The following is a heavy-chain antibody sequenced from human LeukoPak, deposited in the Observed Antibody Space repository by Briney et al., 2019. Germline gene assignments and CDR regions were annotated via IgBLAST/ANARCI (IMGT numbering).Heavy chain of an antibody. Sequence: GESLKISCEASGYNFTNYWIAWVRHMPGKGLEWMGIVYPGDSYTTYSPSFQGQVTISADKSITTAYLHWSSLKASDTAMYYCARRSSSWRCFDYWGQGTLVTVSS. CDR1: GYNFTNYW. CDR2: VYPGDSYT. D-gene: IGHD6-13*01. V-gene: IGHV5-51*01. CDR3: ARRSSSWRCFDY. J-gene: IGHJ4*02.